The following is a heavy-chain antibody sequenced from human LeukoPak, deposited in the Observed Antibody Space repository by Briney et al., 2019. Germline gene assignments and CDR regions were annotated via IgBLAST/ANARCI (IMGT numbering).Heavy chain of an antibody. CDR1: GFTFGAYA. CDR2: ISSKAYGGTT. D-gene: IGHD3-22*01. Sequence: PGRSLRLSCTASGFTFGAYAMSWVCEAPGRGLEWVGFISSKAYGGTTEYAASVKGRFTISRDDSKSIAYLQMNSLKTEDTDVYYCTREGYYYDSSGYYWGAFDIWGQGTMVTVCS. J-gene: IGHJ3*02. CDR3: TREGYYYDSSGYYWGAFDI. V-gene: IGHV3-49*04.